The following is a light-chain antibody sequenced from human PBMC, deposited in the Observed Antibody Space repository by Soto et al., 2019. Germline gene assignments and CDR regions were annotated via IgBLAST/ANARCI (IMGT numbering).Light chain of an antibody. CDR1: QSITSNY. Sequence: EIVLTQSPGTLSLSPGEGATLCCRASQSITSNYLAWYQQRPGQAPRLLIYGASTRAAGVPDRFSGSGSGTDFTLTITRLEPEDFAVYYCQQYGRSPLLYTFGQGTKLGFK. CDR2: GAS. J-gene: IGKJ2*01. V-gene: IGKV3-20*01. CDR3: QQYGRSPLLYT.